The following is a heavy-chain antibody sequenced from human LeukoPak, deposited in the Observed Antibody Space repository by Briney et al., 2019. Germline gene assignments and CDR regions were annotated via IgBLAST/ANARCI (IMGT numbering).Heavy chain of an antibody. V-gene: IGHV1-69*04. J-gene: IGHJ5*02. D-gene: IGHD2-2*01. Sequence: ASVKVSCKASGGTFSSYTISWVRQAPGQGLEWMGRIIPILGIANYAQKFQGRVTITADKSTSTAYMELSSLRSEDTAVYYCARDHADIAVVPAAILNPYNWFDPWGQGTLVTVSS. CDR3: ARDHADIAVVPAAILNPYNWFDP. CDR1: GGTFSSYT. CDR2: IIPILGIA.